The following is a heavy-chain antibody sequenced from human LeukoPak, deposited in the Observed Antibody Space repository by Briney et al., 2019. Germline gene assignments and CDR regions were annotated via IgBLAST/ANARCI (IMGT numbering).Heavy chain of an antibody. V-gene: IGHV3-30*18. CDR2: IANDGTNE. CDR1: GFTFYTYG. Sequence: GGSLRLSCAASGFTFYTYGMHWVRQAPGKGLEWVSVIANDGTNEYYADSVKGRFTISRDNSKNTLYLQMNSLRAEDTAVYYCAKDGLVSGRLVATHYFDYWGQGTLVTVSS. D-gene: IGHD5-12*01. J-gene: IGHJ4*02. CDR3: AKDGLVSGRLVATHYFDY.